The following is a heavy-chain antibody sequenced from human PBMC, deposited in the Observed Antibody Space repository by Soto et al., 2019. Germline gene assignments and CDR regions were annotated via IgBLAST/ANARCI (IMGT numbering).Heavy chain of an antibody. CDR2: IYWDDDK. V-gene: IGHV2-5*02. D-gene: IGHD4-17*01. CDR3: VHATSVTTGGDY. Sequence: QITLKESGPTLVKPTQTLTLTCTFSGFSLSTTGVGVGWIRQPPGKALDWLALIYWDDDKRYSPSLKSRLSITKDTSKIHLVLTMTNMDPIDTATYYCVHATSVTTGGDYWGQGTLVTVSS. J-gene: IGHJ4*02. CDR1: GFSLSTTGVG.